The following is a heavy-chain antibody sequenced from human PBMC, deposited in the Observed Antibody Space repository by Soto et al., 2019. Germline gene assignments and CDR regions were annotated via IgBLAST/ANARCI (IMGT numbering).Heavy chain of an antibody. CDR3: GRVWGGAFDI. Sequence: SETLSLTCTVSGGSISGYYWSWIRQPPGKGLERIGYMYNTGSTVYNPSFKSRVTISVDTSKNQFSLKLNSVTAADTAVYYCGRVWGGAFDIWGQGTMVTVS. D-gene: IGHD3-10*01. CDR1: GGSISGYY. V-gene: IGHV4-59*01. J-gene: IGHJ3*02. CDR2: MYNTGST.